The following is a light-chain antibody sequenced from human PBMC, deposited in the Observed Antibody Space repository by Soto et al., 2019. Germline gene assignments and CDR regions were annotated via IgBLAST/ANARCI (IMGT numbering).Light chain of an antibody. CDR1: ERVKNY. Sequence: EIVLTQSPATLSLSPGERATLSCRASERVKNYLAWYQQTPGQAPRLLIYDISNRATGITARFSGSGSGAERTLTIRSLEPEDFAVYYCPQRNSLPWLTFCGGTRVEIK. CDR2: DIS. V-gene: IGKV3-11*01. CDR3: PQRNSLPWLT. J-gene: IGKJ4*01.